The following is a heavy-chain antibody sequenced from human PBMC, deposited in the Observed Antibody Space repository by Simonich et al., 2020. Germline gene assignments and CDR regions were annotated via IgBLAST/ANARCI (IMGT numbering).Heavy chain of an antibody. V-gene: IGHV4-39*01. CDR3: ARHAGFAFDI. D-gene: IGHD6-13*01. J-gene: IGHJ3*02. CDR1: GGSISSSSYY. Sequence: QLQLQESGPGLVKPSETLSLTCTVSGGSISSSSYYWGWIRQPPGKGLEWIGSIYYSWSTYYNPSLKSRVTLSVDTSKNQFSLKLSSVTAADTAVYYCARHAGFAFDIWGQGTMVTVSS. CDR2: IYYSWST.